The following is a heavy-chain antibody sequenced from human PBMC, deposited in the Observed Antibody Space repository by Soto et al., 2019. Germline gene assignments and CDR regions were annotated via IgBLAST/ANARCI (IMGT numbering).Heavy chain of an antibody. J-gene: IGHJ4*02. CDR1: GFSLSSSDLG. CDR2: IYWDDDK. D-gene: IGHD6-6*01. V-gene: IGHV2-5*02. Sequence: QITLKESGPTLVRPTQPLTLTCTFSGFSLSSSDLGVGWIRQPPGQALEWLAVIYWDDDKRYRSSLKSRLTITKDTSKNQVVLTMTNMDAADTGTYYCAHTRYSKSSFDYWGQGTLVTVSA. CDR3: AHTRYSKSSFDY.